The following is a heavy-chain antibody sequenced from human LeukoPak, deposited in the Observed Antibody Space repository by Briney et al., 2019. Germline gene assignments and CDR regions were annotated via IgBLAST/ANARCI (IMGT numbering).Heavy chain of an antibody. D-gene: IGHD3-10*01. CDR1: GYTLTELS. J-gene: IGHJ3*02. CDR3: ATGDSYYYGSGSWVYAFDI. Sequence: ASVKVSCKVSGYTLTELSMHWVRQAPGKGLEWMGGFDPEDGETIYAQKFQGRVTMTEDTSTDTAYMELSGLRSEDTAVYYCATGDSYYYGSGSWVYAFDIWGQGTMVTVSS. V-gene: IGHV1-24*01. CDR2: FDPEDGET.